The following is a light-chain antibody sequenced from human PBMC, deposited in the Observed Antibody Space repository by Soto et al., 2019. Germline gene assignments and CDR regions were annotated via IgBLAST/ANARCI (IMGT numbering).Light chain of an antibody. CDR1: SSDVGAYDS. V-gene: IGLV2-14*03. J-gene: IGLJ1*01. CDR2: GVS. CDR3: GSYRGDSSDV. Sequence: QSALTQPASVSGSPGQSIAISCTGTSSDVGAYDSVCWYQQHPGKPPQLIIFGVSNRPSGVSNRFSGHKSGNTASLTISGLLGEDEADYYCGSYRGDSSDVFGTGTKLTVL.